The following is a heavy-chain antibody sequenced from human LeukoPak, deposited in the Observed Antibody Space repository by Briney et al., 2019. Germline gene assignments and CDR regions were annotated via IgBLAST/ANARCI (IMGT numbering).Heavy chain of an antibody. CDR2: LYIGGNT. CDR1: GLTVNNNY. J-gene: IGHJ4*02. V-gene: IGHV3-53*01. CDR3: MTAAGYNFGQY. Sequence: GGSLRLSCAASGLTVNNNYMNWVRQAPGKGLEWVSALYIGGNTYHADSVRGQFTISRDNSKNTLYLQMNSLRAEDTAIYYCMTAAGYNFGQYWGQGTLVTVSS. D-gene: IGHD5-18*01.